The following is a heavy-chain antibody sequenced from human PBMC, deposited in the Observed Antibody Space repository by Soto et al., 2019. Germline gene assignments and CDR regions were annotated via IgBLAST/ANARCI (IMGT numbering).Heavy chain of an antibody. Sequence: PSETLSLTCNVSGGSIDRSNYYWDWLRQPPGKGLEWIGTTYYNGNAYYNPSLRSRVSMSVATSKNQFSLNLSSVPAVATAVFYCRCRGYRTGLPDYYGMDLLGEGTTVTVSS. CDR1: GGSIDRSNYY. CDR3: RCRGYRTGLPDYYGMDL. V-gene: IGHV4-39*01. CDR2: TYYNGNA. J-gene: IGHJ6*04. D-gene: IGHD3-10*01.